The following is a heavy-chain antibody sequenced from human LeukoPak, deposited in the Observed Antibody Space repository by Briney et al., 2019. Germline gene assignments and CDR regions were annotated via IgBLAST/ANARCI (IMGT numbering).Heavy chain of an antibody. CDR3: AKEWEVLRFLEWSAGNAFDI. D-gene: IGHD3-3*01. J-gene: IGHJ3*02. CDR2: ISYDGSNK. Sequence: GGSLRLSCAASGFTFSSYGMHWVRQAPGKGLEWVAVISYDGSNKYYADSVKGRFTISRDNSKNTLYLQMNSLRAEDTAVYYCAKEWEVLRFLEWSAGNAFDIWGQGTMVTVSS. CDR1: GFTFSSYG. V-gene: IGHV3-30*18.